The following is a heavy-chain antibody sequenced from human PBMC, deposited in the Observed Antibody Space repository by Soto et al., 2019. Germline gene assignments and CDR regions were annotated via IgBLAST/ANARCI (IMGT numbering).Heavy chain of an antibody. CDR2: INHSGSA. CDR3: AKLAGYCSGNSCYGHYAMDV. D-gene: IGHD2-2*01. CDR1: GGSFSDYI. Sequence: TSETLSLTCDVHGGSFSDYIWTWIRQTPGRGLQWIGQINHSGSANYNPSLKSRVTISVPTSSSQFSLELSSVTAADTAVYYCAKLAGYCSGNSCYGHYAMDVWGQGTTVT. J-gene: IGHJ6*02. V-gene: IGHV4-34*01.